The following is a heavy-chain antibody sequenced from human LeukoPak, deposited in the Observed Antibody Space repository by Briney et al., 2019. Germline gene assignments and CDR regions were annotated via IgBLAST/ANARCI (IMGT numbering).Heavy chain of an antibody. J-gene: IGHJ4*02. CDR2: ISTYNGNT. V-gene: IGHV1-18*01. CDR3: ARVLHSSSWYAGDY. CDR1: GYTFTSYG. Sequence: ASVKVSCKASGYTFTSYGISWVRQAPGQGLEWVGWISTYNGNTNYAQKVQGRVTMTTDTSTSTAYMELRSLRSDDTAVYYCARVLHSSSWYAGDYWGQGTLVTVSS. D-gene: IGHD6-13*01.